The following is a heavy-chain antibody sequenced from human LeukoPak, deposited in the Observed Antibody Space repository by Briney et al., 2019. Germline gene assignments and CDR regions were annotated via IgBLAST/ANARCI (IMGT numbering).Heavy chain of an antibody. V-gene: IGHV3-23*01. CDR1: GFTFSSYS. CDR2: ISGSGGST. Sequence: GGSLRLSCAASGFTFSSYSMSWVRQAPGKGLEWVSAISGSGGSTYYADSVKGRFTISRDNSKNTLYLQMSSLRAEDTAVYYCAKDGGRVVTARNFDTGAREPWSPSPQ. J-gene: IGHJ4*02. CDR3: AKDGGRVVTARNFDT. D-gene: IGHD2-21*02.